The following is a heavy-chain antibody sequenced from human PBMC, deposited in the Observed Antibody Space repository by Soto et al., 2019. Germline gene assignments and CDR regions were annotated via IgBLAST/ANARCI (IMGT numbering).Heavy chain of an antibody. CDR3: ARVQADVVVTAIRYFDL. D-gene: IGHD2-21*02. V-gene: IGHV4-34*01. CDR2: INHSGST. J-gene: IGHJ2*01. CDR1: GGSFSGYY. Sequence: QVQLQQWGAGLLKPSETLSLTCAVYGGSFSGYYWSWIRQLPGKGLEWIGEINHSGSTNYNPSLKSRVTISVDSSKNQFSMKLSSVTAADTAVYYCARVQADVVVTAIRYFDLWGRGTLVTVSS.